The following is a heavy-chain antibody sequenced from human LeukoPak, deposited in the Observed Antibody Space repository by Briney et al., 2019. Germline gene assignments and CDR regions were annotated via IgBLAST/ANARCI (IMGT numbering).Heavy chain of an antibody. CDR2: IIPILGIA. CDR3: ARDRAFVADYYYGMDV. J-gene: IGHJ6*02. D-gene: IGHD2-15*01. V-gene: IGHV1-69*04. CDR1: GYTFTSYG. Sequence: SVKVSCKASGYTFTSYGISWVRQAPGQGLEWMGRIIPILGIANYAQKFQGRVTITADKSTSTAYMELSSLRSEDTAVYYCARDRAFVADYYYGMDVWGQGTTVTVSS.